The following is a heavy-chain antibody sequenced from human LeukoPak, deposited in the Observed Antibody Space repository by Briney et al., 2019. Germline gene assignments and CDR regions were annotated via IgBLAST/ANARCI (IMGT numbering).Heavy chain of an antibody. D-gene: IGHD6-13*01. V-gene: IGHV4-59*12. CDR3: ASPRAERSTWYAVDY. CDR2: IYYSGST. J-gene: IGHJ4*02. CDR1: GGSISSYY. Sequence: PSETLSLTCTVSGGSISSYYWSRIRQPPGKGLEWIGYIYYSGSTNYNPSLKSRVTISVDKSKNQFSLRLSSVTAADTAIYYCASPRAERSTWYAVDYWGQGTLVTVSA.